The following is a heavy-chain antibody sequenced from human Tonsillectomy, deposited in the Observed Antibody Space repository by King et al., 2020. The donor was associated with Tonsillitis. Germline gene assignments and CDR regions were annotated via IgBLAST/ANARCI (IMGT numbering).Heavy chain of an antibody. J-gene: IGHJ6*03. D-gene: IGHD6-13*01. CDR2: IYYSGST. CDR1: GGSISSSSYY. V-gene: IGHV4-39*01. CDR3: AGSPEFRSSWYGYYYYYYMDV. Sequence: LQLQESGPGLVKPSETLSLTCTVSGGSISSSSYYWGWIRQPPGKGLEWIGSIYYSGSTYYNPSLKSRVTISVDTSKNQFSLKLSSVTAADTAVYYCAGSPEFRSSWYGYYYYYYMDVWGKGTTVTVSS.